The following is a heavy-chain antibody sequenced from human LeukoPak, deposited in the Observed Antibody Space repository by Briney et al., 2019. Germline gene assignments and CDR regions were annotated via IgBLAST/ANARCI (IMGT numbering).Heavy chain of an antibody. CDR1: GGSISSYY. Sequence: SETLSLTXTVSGGSISSYYWSWIRQPPGKGLEWIGYIYYSGSTNYNPSLKSRVTISVDTSKNQFSLKLSSVTAADTAVYYCARVVELLGYYYMDVWGKGTTVTVSS. D-gene: IGHD1-26*01. CDR3: ARVVELLGYYYMDV. CDR2: IYYSGST. V-gene: IGHV4-59*01. J-gene: IGHJ6*03.